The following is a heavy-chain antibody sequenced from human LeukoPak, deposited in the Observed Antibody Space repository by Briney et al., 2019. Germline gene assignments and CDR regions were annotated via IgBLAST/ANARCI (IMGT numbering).Heavy chain of an antibody. CDR1: GFTFSSYS. V-gene: IGHV3-21*01. J-gene: IGHJ4*02. D-gene: IGHD1-7*01. CDR2: ISSSSSHI. CDR3: ARERNWNYDPDFDY. Sequence: PGGSLTLSCAASGFTFSSYSMNWVRQAPGKGLEWVSSISSSSSHIYYADSVKGRFTISRDNAKNSLYLQMNSVRAEDTAVYYCARERNWNYDPDFDYWGQGTLVTVSS.